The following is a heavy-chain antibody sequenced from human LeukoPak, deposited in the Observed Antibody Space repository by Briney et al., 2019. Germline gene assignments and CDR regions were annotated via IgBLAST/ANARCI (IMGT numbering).Heavy chain of an antibody. CDR2: IYYSGST. V-gene: IGHV4-59*01. CDR1: GGSISSYY. Sequence: SETLSLTCTVSGGSISSYYWSWIRQPPGKGLEWIGYIYYSGSTNYNPSLKSRVTISVDTSKNQFSLKLSSVTAADTAVYYCARLVPAARAIDYWGQGTLVTVSS. J-gene: IGHJ4*02. D-gene: IGHD2-2*01. CDR3: ARLVPAARAIDY.